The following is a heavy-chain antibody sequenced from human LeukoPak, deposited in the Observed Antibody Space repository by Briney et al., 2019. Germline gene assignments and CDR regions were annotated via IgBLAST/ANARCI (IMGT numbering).Heavy chain of an antibody. CDR1: GGSISSGGYY. V-gene: IGHV4-31*03. CDR2: IYYSGST. CDR3: ARARVIVAVSADFDY. D-gene: IGHD5-12*01. Sequence: TLSLTCTVSGGSISSGGYYWSWIRQHPGKGLEWIGYIYYSGSTYYNPSLKSRVTISVDTSKNQFSLKLSSVTAADTAVYYCARARVIVAVSADFDYWGQGTLVTVSS. J-gene: IGHJ4*02.